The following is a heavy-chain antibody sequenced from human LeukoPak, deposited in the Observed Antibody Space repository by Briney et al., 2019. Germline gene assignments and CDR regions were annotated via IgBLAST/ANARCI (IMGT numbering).Heavy chain of an antibody. CDR1: GFTFSSYW. J-gene: IGHJ6*02. CDR3: ARGGGLDV. Sequence: GGSLRLSCAASGFTFSSYWMNWARQAPGKGLEWVASINHNGNVNYYVDSVKGRFTISRDNAKNSLYVQMSNLRAEDTAVYCCARGGGLDVWGQGATVTVSS. CDR2: INHNGNVN. D-gene: IGHD3-16*01. V-gene: IGHV3-7*03.